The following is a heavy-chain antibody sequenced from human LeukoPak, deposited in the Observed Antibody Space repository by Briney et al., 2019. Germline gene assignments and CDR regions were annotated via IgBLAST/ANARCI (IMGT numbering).Heavy chain of an antibody. D-gene: IGHD4-17*01. CDR3: ARGYYGDPSQVYYFDY. CDR1: GFTFSDYY. V-gene: IGHV3-11*04. CDR2: ISSSGSYI. Sequence: GGSLRLSCAASGFTFSDYYMSWIRQAPGKGLEWVSYISSSGSYIYYADSVKGRFTISRDNAKNSLYLQMNSLRAEDTAVYYCARGYYGDPSQVYYFDYWGQGTLVTVSS. J-gene: IGHJ4*02.